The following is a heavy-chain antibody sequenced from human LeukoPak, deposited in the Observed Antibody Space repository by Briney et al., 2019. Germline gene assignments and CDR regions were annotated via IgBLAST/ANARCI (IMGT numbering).Heavy chain of an antibody. CDR2: INSGSGRT. D-gene: IGHD3-16*01. CDR3: TRGKIGGDDFDF. V-gene: IGHV1-46*01. CDR1: GYTFTNYY. Sequence: ASVKVSCKASGYTFTNYYMHWVRQAPGQGPEWMAMINSGSGRTTFAQKFQGRVTMTRDTSTSTVYMELSSLRSEDTAVYYCTRGKIGGDDFDFWGQGTQVIVSS. J-gene: IGHJ4*02.